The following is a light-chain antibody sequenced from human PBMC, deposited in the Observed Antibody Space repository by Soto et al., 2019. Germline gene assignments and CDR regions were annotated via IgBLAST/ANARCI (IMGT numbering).Light chain of an antibody. V-gene: IGLV2-23*03. CDR2: EGN. CDR1: SSDVGSYNF. CDR3: CSYAGSSTFDVL. Sequence: QSALTQPASVSGSPGQSITISCTGISSDVGSYNFVSWYQQNPGKAPKLMIYEGNKRPSGVSNRFSGSKSGNTASPTISGLQAEDEADYYCCSYAGSSTFDVLFGGGTKLTVL. J-gene: IGLJ2*01.